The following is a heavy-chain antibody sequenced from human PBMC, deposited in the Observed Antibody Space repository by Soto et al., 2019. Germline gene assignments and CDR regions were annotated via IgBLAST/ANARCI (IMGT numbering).Heavy chain of an antibody. D-gene: IGHD5-18*01. Sequence: SETLSLTCAVSGYSISSGYYWGWIRQPPGKGLEWIGSIYHSGSTYYNPSLKSRVTISVDTSKNQFSLKLSSVTAADTAVYCCARDGLWPDEEYYYGMDVWGQGITVTVSS. V-gene: IGHV4-38-2*02. CDR2: IYHSGST. CDR1: GYSISSGYY. CDR3: ARDGLWPDEEYYYGMDV. J-gene: IGHJ6*02.